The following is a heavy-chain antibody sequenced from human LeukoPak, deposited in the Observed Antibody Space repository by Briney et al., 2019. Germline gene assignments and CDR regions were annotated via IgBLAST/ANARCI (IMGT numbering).Heavy chain of an antibody. CDR3: ARQVRGHTSMVGVFDL. D-gene: IGHD5-18*01. CDR1: GDSISSTSYY. Sequence: PSETLSLTCTVSGDSISSTSYYWGWIRQPPGKGLEWIANIYYSGATFYNPSFNSRVSISVDTSKNQFSLRLSSVTAADTAVYYCARQVRGHTSMVGVFDLWGQGTLVTVSS. J-gene: IGHJ3*01. CDR2: IYYSGAT. V-gene: IGHV4-39*01.